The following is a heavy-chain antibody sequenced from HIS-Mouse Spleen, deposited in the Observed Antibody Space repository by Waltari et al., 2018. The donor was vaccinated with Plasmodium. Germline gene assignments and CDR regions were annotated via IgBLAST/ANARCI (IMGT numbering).Heavy chain of an antibody. Sequence: QVQLQQWGAGLLKPSETLSLTCAVYGGSFSGYYWSWIRQPPGTVLEWIGEIKHSGSTNSNPSLKSRVTISVDTSNNQFSLKLSSVTAADTAVYYCASSGSGSYYYWGQGTLVTVSS. V-gene: IGHV4-34*01. D-gene: IGHD3-10*01. J-gene: IGHJ4*02. CDR1: GGSFSGYY. CDR3: ASSGSGSYYY. CDR2: IKHSGST.